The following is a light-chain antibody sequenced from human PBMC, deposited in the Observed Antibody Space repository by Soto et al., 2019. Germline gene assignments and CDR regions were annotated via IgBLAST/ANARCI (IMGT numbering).Light chain of an antibody. J-gene: IGKJ3*01. CDR1: QSISSR. CDR3: QQYNSYSS. Sequence: DIQMTQSPPTLSASVGDRVTITCRASQSISSRLARYQQKPGRAPQLLIYKASSLESGVPSRFSGRGSGTEVTLIISSLQPDDFSTYYCQQYNSYSSFGPGTKVDIK. V-gene: IGKV1-5*03. CDR2: KAS.